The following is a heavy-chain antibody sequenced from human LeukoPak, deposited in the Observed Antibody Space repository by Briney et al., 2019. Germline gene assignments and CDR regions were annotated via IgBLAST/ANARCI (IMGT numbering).Heavy chain of an antibody. J-gene: IGHJ3*02. CDR2: IYTSGST. V-gene: IGHV4-61*02. Sequence: PSETLALTCTVSGGSISSGSYYWSWIRQPAGKGLGWIGRIYTSGSTNYHPSLKSRATISVHTSKNQFSLKLSSVTAADTAVYYCARGRVNYYVSSGYWTDAFDIWGQGTMVTVSS. CDR1: GGSISSGSYY. CDR3: ARGRVNYYVSSGYWTDAFDI. D-gene: IGHD3-22*01.